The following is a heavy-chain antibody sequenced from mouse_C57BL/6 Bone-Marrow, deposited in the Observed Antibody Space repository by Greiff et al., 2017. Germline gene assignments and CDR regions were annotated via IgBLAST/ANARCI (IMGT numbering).Heavy chain of an antibody. CDR2: IDPSDSYT. Sequence: QVQLQQPGAELVRPGTSVKLSCKASGYTFTSYWMHWVKQRPGQGLEWIGVIDPSDSYTNYNQKFKGKATLTVDTSSSTAYMQLSSLTSEDSAVYYCAGLPPFAYWGQGTLVTVSA. CDR1: GYTFTSYW. V-gene: IGHV1-59*01. CDR3: AGLPPFAY. J-gene: IGHJ3*01.